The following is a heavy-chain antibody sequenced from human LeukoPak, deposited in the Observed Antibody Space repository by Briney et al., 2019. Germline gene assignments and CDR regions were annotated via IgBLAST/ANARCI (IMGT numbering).Heavy chain of an antibody. CDR1: GFTFSSYG. CDR3: ARDLWFGELLLTAPNWFDP. CDR2: IWYDGSNK. V-gene: IGHV3-33*01. D-gene: IGHD3-10*01. J-gene: IGHJ5*02. Sequence: HSGGSLRLSCAASGFTFSSYGMHWVRQAPGKGLEWVAVIWYDGSNKYYADSVKGRFTISRDNSKNTLYLQMNSLRAEDTAVYYCARDLWFGELLLTAPNWFDPWGQGTLVTVSS.